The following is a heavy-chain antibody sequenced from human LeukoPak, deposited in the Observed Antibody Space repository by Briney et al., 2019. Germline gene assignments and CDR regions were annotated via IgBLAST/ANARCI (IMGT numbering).Heavy chain of an antibody. J-gene: IGHJ5*02. CDR1: GFTVSSNY. V-gene: IGHV3-66*01. D-gene: IGHD2-2*01. CDR3: ARTGYCSSTSCSAGFDP. Sequence: GGSLRLSCAASGFTVSSNYMTWVRQAPGKGLEWVSVIYSDDSTYYADSVKGRFTISRDNSKNTLYLQMNSLRVEDTAVYYCARTGYCSSTSCSAGFDPWGQGPWSPSPQ. CDR2: IYSDDST.